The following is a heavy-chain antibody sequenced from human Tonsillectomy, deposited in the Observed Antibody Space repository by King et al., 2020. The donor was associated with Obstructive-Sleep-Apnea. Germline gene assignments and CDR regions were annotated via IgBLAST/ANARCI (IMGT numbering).Heavy chain of an antibody. D-gene: IGHD6-19*01. CDR2: ISESGGST. J-gene: IGHJ4*02. Sequence: EVQLVESGGGLVQPGGSLRLSCAASGFTFSSYAMSWVRQAPGKGLEWVSAISESGGSTYYADSGKGRFTISRANSKNTPYLQMNSLIAGDTAVYYCAKGENIRAYSRGSLGYRGQGTLVTVSS. CDR1: GFTFSSYA. CDR3: AKGENIRAYSRGSLGY. V-gene: IGHV3-23*04.